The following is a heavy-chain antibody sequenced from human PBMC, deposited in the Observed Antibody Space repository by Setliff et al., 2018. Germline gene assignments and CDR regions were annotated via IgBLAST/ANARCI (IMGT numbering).Heavy chain of an antibody. V-gene: IGHV5-51*01. J-gene: IGHJ3*01. CDR3: ARLGSSSWYNDVFDF. Sequence: PGESLTISCKGSGYTFSNYWVGWVRQMPGKGLEWMGVIYAGDSDTRYSPSFQGQVTFSADKSIGTAYLQWSTLKASDTAMYYCARLGSSSWYNDVFDFWGPGTMVTVSS. CDR1: GYTFSNYW. D-gene: IGHD6-13*01. CDR2: IYAGDSDT.